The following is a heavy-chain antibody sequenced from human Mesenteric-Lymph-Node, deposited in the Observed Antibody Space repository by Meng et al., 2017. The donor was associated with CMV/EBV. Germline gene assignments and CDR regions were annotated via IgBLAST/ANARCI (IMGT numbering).Heavy chain of an antibody. CDR1: GFTVSSNY. V-gene: IGHV3-21*01. CDR3: ARGSSSSWYYYGMDV. Sequence: GGSLRLSCAASGFTVSSNYMSWVRQAPGKGLEWVSSISSSSSYIYYADSVKGRFTISRDNAKNSLYLQMNSLRAEDTAVYYCARGSSSSWYYYGMDVWGQGTTVTVSS. J-gene: IGHJ6*02. CDR2: ISSSSSYI. D-gene: IGHD6-13*01.